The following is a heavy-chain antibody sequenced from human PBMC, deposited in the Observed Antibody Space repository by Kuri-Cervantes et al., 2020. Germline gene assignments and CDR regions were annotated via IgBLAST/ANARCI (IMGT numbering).Heavy chain of an antibody. Sequence: ASVKVSCKASGYTFTSYGISWVRQAPGQGLEWMGWISAYNGNTNYAQKLQGRVTMTTDTSTSTAYMELRSLRSDDTAVYYCARVGDSSSWYSYYYYGMDVWGQGTLVTVSS. CDR1: GYTFTSYG. V-gene: IGHV1-18*01. CDR2: ISAYNGNT. J-gene: IGHJ6*02. D-gene: IGHD6-13*01. CDR3: ARVGDSSSWYSYYYYGMDV.